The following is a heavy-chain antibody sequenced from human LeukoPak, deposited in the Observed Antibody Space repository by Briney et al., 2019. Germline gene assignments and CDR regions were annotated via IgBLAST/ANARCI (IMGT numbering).Heavy chain of an antibody. Sequence: PSETLSLTCAVYGGSFSGYYWSWIRQPPGKGLEWIGEINHSGSTNYNPSLKSRVTISVDTSKNQFSLKLSSVTAADTAVYYCAGGGGIIRYGDVWGPGTTVTVSS. V-gene: IGHV4-34*01. CDR2: INHSGST. D-gene: IGHD4-17*01. CDR1: GGSFSGYY. J-gene: IGHJ6*01. CDR3: AGGGGIIRYGDV.